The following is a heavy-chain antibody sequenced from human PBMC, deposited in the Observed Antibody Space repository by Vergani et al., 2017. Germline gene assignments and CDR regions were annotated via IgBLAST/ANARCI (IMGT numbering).Heavy chain of an antibody. J-gene: IGHJ5*02. CDR2: IIPIFGTA. CDR1: GGTFSSYA. D-gene: IGHD2-21*02. Sequence: QVQLVQSGAEVKKPGSSVKVSCKASGGTFSSYAISWVRQAPGQGLEWMGGIIPIFGTANYAQKFQGRVTITADESTSTAYMELSSLRSEDTAVYYCARGRLRFCGGDCYDQDNWFDPWGQGTLVTVSS. V-gene: IGHV1-69*01. CDR3: ARGRLRFCGGDCYDQDNWFDP.